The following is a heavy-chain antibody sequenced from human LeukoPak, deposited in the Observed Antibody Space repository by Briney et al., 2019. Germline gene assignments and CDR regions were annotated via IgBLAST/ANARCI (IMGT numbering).Heavy chain of an antibody. V-gene: IGHV3-23*01. CDR3: AKRGIVIRGILVIGYHQEAYHYDY. D-gene: IGHD3-10*01. CDR1: GIRLSNYA. Sequence: GGSLRLSCVVSGIRLSNYAMTWVRQAPGKGLEWVSYISERGGGTTYADSVKGRFTISRDTSLNTLYLQMTSLRAEDMAVYFCAKRGIVIRGILVIGYHQEAYHYDYWGQGVLVTVSS. CDR2: ISERGGGT. J-gene: IGHJ4*02.